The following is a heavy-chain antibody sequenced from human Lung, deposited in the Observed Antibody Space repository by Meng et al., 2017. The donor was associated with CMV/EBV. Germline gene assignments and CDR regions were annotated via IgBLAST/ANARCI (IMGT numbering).Heavy chain of an antibody. V-gene: IGHV1-46*01. CDR1: DNPFTSYH. CDR3: AREGRETYPFDH. CDR2: INPSGGT. J-gene: IGHJ4*02. Sequence: SCKASDNPFTSYHIHWMRQAPGQGLEWLGIINPSGGTTYAHKFLSRLTMTRDTSTSTVYMELRSLTSEDTAVYFCAREGRETYPFDHWGQGTLVTVSS. D-gene: IGHD5-24*01.